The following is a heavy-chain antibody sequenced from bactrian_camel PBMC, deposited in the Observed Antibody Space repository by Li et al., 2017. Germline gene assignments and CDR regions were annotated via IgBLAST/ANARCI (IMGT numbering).Heavy chain of an antibody. CDR1: DYTDSIYV. CDR2: ITAGGTA. V-gene: IGHV3S53*01. J-gene: IGHJ4*01. Sequence: HVQLVESGGGSVQAGGSLRLACAVSDYTDSIYVLAWLRQAPGKEREGVAAITAGGTAVYADSVKARFTISQDNSKNTLLLQMNGLKPDDTAIYYCAIDPFPSATAGNCGTWYTSAKDDDNYWGQGTQVTVS. D-gene: IGHD6*01. CDR3: AIDPFPSATAGNCGTWYTSAKDDDNY.